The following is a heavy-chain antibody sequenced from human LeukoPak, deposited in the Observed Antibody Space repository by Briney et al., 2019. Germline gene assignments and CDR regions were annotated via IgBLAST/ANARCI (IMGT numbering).Heavy chain of an antibody. D-gene: IGHD2-15*01. CDR2: IIPILGIA. V-gene: IGHV1-69*04. J-gene: IGHJ5*02. CDR3: ARERTDSGTPNWFDP. Sequence: ASVKVSCKASGGTFSSYAISWVRQAPGQGLEWMGRIIPILGIANYAQKFQGRVTITADKSTSTAYMELSSLRSEDTAVYYCARERTDSGTPNWFDPWGQGTLVTVSP. CDR1: GGTFSSYA.